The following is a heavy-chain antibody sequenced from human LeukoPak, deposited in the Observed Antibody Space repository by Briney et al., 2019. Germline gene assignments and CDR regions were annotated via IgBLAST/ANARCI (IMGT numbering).Heavy chain of an antibody. CDR2: IRSSGRTI. CDR3: ASRRGYCSSTSCYTGAFDI. D-gene: IGHD2-2*02. V-gene: IGHV3-48*03. Sequence: PGGSLRLSCAASGFTFSSYEMNWVRQAPGKGLEWVSSIRSSGRTIYYPASVKGRFTISRDNAKNSVYLQMNSLRAEDTAVYYCASRRGYCSSTSCYTGAFDIWGQGTMVTVSS. CDR1: GFTFSSYE. J-gene: IGHJ3*02.